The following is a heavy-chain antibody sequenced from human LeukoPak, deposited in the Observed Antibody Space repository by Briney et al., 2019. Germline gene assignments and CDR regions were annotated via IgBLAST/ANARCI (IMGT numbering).Heavy chain of an antibody. D-gene: IGHD3-10*01. Sequence: GGSLRLSCAASGFTLSSYAMHWVRQAPGKGLEWVAVISYDGSNKYYADSVKGRFTISRDNSKNTLYLQMNSLRAEDTAVYYCAREWFGEFHPDYWGQGTLVTVSS. CDR1: GFTLSSYA. V-gene: IGHV3-30*04. J-gene: IGHJ4*02. CDR3: AREWFGEFHPDY. CDR2: ISYDGSNK.